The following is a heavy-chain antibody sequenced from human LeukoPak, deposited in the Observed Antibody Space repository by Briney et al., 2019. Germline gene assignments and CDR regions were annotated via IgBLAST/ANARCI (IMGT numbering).Heavy chain of an antibody. V-gene: IGHV3-11*01. J-gene: IGHJ4*02. CDR3: ARSSGGWTSFDY. Sequence: GGSLRLSCPASGFTFSDYYMSWIRQAPGKGLEWVSYISSGGSTIYYADSEKGRFTISRDNAKNSLYLQMNSLRAEDTAVYYCARSSGGWTSFDYWGQGTQVTVSS. CDR2: ISSGGSTI. D-gene: IGHD6-19*01. CDR1: GFTFSDYY.